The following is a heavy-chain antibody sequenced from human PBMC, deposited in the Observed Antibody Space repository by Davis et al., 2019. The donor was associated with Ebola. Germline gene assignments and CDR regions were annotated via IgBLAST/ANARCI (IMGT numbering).Heavy chain of an antibody. D-gene: IGHD3-10*01. J-gene: IGHJ3*02. V-gene: IGHV4-38-2*01. Sequence: PSETLSLTCAVSGYSISSGYYWGWIRQPPGKGLEWIGSIYHSGSTYYNPSLKSRVTISVDTSKNQFSLKLSSVTAADTAVYYCARTLLTGLAFDIWGQGTMVTVSS. CDR1: GYSISSGYY. CDR3: ARTLLTGLAFDI. CDR2: IYHSGST.